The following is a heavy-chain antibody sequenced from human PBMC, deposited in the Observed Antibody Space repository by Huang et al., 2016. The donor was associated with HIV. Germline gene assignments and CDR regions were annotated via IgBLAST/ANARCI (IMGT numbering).Heavy chain of an antibody. J-gene: IGHJ6*03. CDR2: SMPLYGSA. V-gene: IGHV1-69*13. Sequence: QVNLVQSGAEVRKPGSSVKVSCKASGGTFKKYAISWVRQAPGQGLEWSGASMPLYGSAEDAEKFQDRVTLTADGSTKPSYLELDRLTSEDTAVYYCAKVAAGQPFHFYYYMDAWGDGTTVIVSS. D-gene: IGHD3-3*02. CDR3: AKVAAGQPFHFYYYMDA. CDR1: GGTFKKYA.